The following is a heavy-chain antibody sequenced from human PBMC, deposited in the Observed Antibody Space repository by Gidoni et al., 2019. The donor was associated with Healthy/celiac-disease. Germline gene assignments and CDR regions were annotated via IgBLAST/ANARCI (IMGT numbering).Heavy chain of an antibody. CDR1: GSTLCSYA. V-gene: IGHV3-30-3*01. Sequence: QVQLVASGGGVVQPGRSLRLSCAAPGSTLCSYAMHWVRQAPGKGLGWVAVISYDGSNKYYADSVKGRFTISRDNSKNALYLQMNSLRAEDTAVYYCARDLGVAGGNPPGFDFWGQGTLVTVSS. CDR3: ARDLGVAGGNPPGFDF. D-gene: IGHD2-15*01. J-gene: IGHJ4*02. CDR2: ISYDGSNK.